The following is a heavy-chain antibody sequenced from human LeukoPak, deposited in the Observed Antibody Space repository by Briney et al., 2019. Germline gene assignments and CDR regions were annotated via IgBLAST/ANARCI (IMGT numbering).Heavy chain of an antibody. V-gene: IGHV6-1*01. J-gene: IGHJ5*02. CDR1: GDSVSSNSAA. D-gene: IGHD2-8*01. CDR2: TYYRSKWYS. CDR3: ASTHGPIDH. Sequence: SQTLSLTCPISGDSVSSNSAAWNWIRQSPSRGLAWLGRTYYRSKWYSEYAVSVRSRITVKSDTSKNQFSLQLNSVTPEDTAVYYCASTHGPIDHWGQGILVTVSS.